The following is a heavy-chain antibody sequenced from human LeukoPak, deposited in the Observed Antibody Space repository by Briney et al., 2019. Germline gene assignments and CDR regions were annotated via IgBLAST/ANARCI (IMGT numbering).Heavy chain of an antibody. V-gene: IGHV4-59*01. D-gene: IGHD2-21*02. Sequence: SETLSLTCTVYNGAISSYYWSWVRQPPGKGLEWIGSIYYSGGSNYNPSLKSRVNISVDPSKRQFSLKLTSVTAADTAVYYCARGRRNDYYFDLWGQGTLVTVSS. CDR2: IYYSGGS. CDR1: NGAISSYY. J-gene: IGHJ4*02. CDR3: ARGRRNDYYFDL.